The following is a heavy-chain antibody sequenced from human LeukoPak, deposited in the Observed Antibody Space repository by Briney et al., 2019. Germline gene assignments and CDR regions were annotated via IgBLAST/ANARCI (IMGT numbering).Heavy chain of an antibody. J-gene: IGHJ4*02. CDR1: GFTFNTFN. CDR3: ARGHYDVLAASYKWTPDY. Sequence: GGSLKLSCAASGFTFNTFNMNWVRQAPGKGLEWVSSITSGGDYIYYADSVKGRFTTSRDNAKNSLSLQLNSLRVEDTAVYYCARGHYDVLAASYKWTPDYWGQGTLVAVSS. D-gene: IGHD3-9*01. V-gene: IGHV3-21*01. CDR2: ITSGGDYI.